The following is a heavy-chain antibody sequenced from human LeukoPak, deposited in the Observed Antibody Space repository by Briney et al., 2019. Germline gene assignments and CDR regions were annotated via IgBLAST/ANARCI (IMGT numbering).Heavy chain of an antibody. V-gene: IGHV4-39*01. CDR3: ARSEQGWFDP. CDR1: GGSISSSSYY. Sequence: SETLSLTCTVSGGSISSSSYYWGWIRQPPGKGLEWIGSIYYSGSTYYNPSLKSRVTISVDTSKNQFSLKLSSVTAADTAVYYCARSEQGWFDPWGQGTLVTVSS. J-gene: IGHJ5*02. CDR2: IYYSGST. D-gene: IGHD1/OR15-1a*01.